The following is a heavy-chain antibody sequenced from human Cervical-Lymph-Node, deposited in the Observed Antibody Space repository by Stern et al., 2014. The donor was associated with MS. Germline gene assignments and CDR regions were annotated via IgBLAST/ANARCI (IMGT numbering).Heavy chain of an antibody. CDR1: GGTFSSYA. V-gene: IGHV1-69*09. CDR2: IIPILGIV. D-gene: IGHD1-7*01. J-gene: IGHJ6*02. Sequence: VHLVESGAEVKKPGSSVKVSCKASGGTFSSYAISWVRQAPGQWLEWMGRIIPILGIVNYAQKFQGRVTITADKSTSTTYMELSSLTSEDAAIYYCASASITGTTGYALDVWGQGTTVTVSS. CDR3: ASASITGTTGYALDV.